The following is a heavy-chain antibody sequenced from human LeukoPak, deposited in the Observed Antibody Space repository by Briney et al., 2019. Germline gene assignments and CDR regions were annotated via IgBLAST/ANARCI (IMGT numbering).Heavy chain of an antibody. Sequence: GGSLRLSCAASGFTFSSYAMSWVRQIPGKGLEWVSGINGNGGSTNYADSVKGRFTISRDNSKNTLYLQMNSLRVEDTALYYCAKEGIVAVPAAMMDVWGKGTTVTVSS. CDR1: GFTFSSYA. D-gene: IGHD2-2*01. CDR3: AKEGIVAVPAAMMDV. J-gene: IGHJ6*04. V-gene: IGHV3-23*01. CDR2: INGNGGST.